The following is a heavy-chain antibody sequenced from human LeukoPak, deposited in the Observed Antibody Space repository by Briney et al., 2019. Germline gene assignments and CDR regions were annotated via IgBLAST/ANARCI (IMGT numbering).Heavy chain of an antibody. CDR3: AKRGEMAKKNPLDY. J-gene: IGHJ4*02. CDR2: ISGSGGST. V-gene: IGHV3-23*01. D-gene: IGHD5-24*01. CDR1: GFTFSSYA. Sequence: PGGSLRLSCAASGFTFSSYAMSWVRQAPGKGLEWVSAISGSGGSTYYADSVEGRFTISRDNSKNTLYLQMNSLRAEDTAVYYCAKRGEMAKKNPLDYWGQGTLVTVSS.